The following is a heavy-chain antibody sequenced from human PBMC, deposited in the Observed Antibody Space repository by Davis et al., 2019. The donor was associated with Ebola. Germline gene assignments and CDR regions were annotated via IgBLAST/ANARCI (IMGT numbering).Heavy chain of an antibody. D-gene: IGHD1-14*01. CDR1: GYSFTSYW. Sequence: GGSLRLSCKGSGYSFTSYWIGWVRQMPGKGLEWMGIIYPGDSDTRYRPSFQGQVTISADKSISTAYLQWSSLKASDTAMYYCARRRGRTLDYWGQGTLVTVSS. V-gene: IGHV5-51*01. CDR2: IYPGDSDT. CDR3: ARRRGRTLDY. J-gene: IGHJ4*02.